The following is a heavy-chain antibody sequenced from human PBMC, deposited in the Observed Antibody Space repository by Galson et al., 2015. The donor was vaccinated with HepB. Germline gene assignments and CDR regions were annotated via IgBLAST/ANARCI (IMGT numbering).Heavy chain of an antibody. CDR3: ARGRLGTRAFDY. CDR1: GYTFTNYA. V-gene: IGHV1-3*01. J-gene: IGHJ4*02. Sequence: SVKVSCKASGYTFTNYAMHWVRQAPGQRLEWMGWINAGNGNTKYSQRFQGRVTITRDTSASTAYMELSSLRSEDTAVYYYARGRLGTRAFDYWGQGTLVTVSS. CDR2: INAGNGNT. D-gene: IGHD1-7*01.